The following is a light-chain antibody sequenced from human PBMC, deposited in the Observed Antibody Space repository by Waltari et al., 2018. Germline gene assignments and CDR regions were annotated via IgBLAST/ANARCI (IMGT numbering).Light chain of an antibody. J-gene: IGLJ2*01. CDR3: QTWGTGTVV. V-gene: IGLV4-69*01. Sequence: QLVLTHSPSASASLGASVKLPCTLSSGHRPYTLPRHPQQPEKGPRYLMRVNSDGTHSKGDGIPDRFSGSTSGGERHLTISSLQSEDEADYYCQTWGTGTVVFGGGTKLTVL. CDR2: VNSDGTH. CDR1: SGHRPYT.